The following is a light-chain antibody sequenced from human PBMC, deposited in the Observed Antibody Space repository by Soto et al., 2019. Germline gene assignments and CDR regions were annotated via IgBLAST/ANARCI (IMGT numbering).Light chain of an antibody. CDR3: QKYDSAPWT. CDR1: QGISKY. J-gene: IGKJ1*01. Sequence: DVQMTQSPSSLSASVGDRVTITCRASQGISKYLAWYQQKPGKVPRLLIYVASTLQSGVRSRFSGSGSGTDFILTISSLQPEDVATYYCQKYDSAPWTFGQGTKVEIK. V-gene: IGKV1-27*01. CDR2: VAS.